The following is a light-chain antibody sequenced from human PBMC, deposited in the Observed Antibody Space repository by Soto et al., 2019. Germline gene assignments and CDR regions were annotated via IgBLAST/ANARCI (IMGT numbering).Light chain of an antibody. V-gene: IGKV3-20*01. Sequence: IVLTQSPGTLSLSPGERAALSWLASQSVSSSSLAWYQQKRGQAPRLLIPGASSRATGIPDRFSGSGSGADFTLTISRLEPEDFAVYYCQQYGGSPRTFGQGTKVDIK. CDR2: GAS. J-gene: IGKJ1*01. CDR3: QQYGGSPRT. CDR1: QSVSSSS.